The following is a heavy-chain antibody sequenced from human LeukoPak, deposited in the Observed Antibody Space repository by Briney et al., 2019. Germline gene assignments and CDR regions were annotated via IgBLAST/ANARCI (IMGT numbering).Heavy chain of an antibody. J-gene: IGHJ3*02. D-gene: IGHD3-3*01. Sequence: SETLSLTCTVSGGSISSSSYYWGWIRQPPGKGLEWIGSIYYSGSTYYNPSLKSRVTISVDTSKNQFSLKLSSVTAADTAVYYCARVMSGERFLEWSPGVEAFDIWGQGTMVTVSS. CDR2: IYYSGST. CDR3: ARVMSGERFLEWSPGVEAFDI. V-gene: IGHV4-39*07. CDR1: GGSISSSSYY.